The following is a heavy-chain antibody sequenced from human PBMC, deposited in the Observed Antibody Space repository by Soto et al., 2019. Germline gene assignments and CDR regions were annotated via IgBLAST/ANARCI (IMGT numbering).Heavy chain of an antibody. V-gene: IGHV4-34*01. J-gene: IGHJ5*02. D-gene: IGHD3-9*01. CDR3: AREAVLRYFDWLPDWFDP. Sequence: SETLSLTCAVYGGSFSGYYWSWIHQPPGKGLEWIGEINHSGSTNYNPSLKSRVTISVDTSKNQFSLKLSSVTAADTAVYYCAREAVLRYFDWLPDWFDPWGQGTLVTVSS. CDR1: GGSFSGYY. CDR2: INHSGST.